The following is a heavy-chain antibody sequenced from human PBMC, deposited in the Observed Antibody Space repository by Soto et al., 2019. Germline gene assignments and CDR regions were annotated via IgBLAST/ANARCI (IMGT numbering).Heavy chain of an antibody. V-gene: IGHV3-23*01. J-gene: IGHJ5*01. CDR3: AKDRAIVGALDS. D-gene: IGHD1-26*01. CDR2: ISGSGSST. Sequence: GGSLRLSCAASGFTFSGYAMSWVRQAPGKGLEWVSAISGSGSSTYYGDSVKGRFTISRDNSKNTLYLQMNSLRAEDTAVYYCAKDRAIVGALDSWGQGTLVTVSS. CDR1: GFTFSGYA.